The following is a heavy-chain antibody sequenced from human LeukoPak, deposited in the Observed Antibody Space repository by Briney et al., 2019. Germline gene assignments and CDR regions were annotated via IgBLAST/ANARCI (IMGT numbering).Heavy chain of an antibody. J-gene: IGHJ4*02. CDR1: GFTLDDYG. CDR3: AKDLLG. Sequence: QPGRSLRLSCAASGFTLDDYGMHWVRQAPGKGLEWVSGISWNSGSIGYADSVKGRFTISRDNAKNSLYLQMNSLRAEDTDLYYCAKDLLGWGQGTLVTVSS. V-gene: IGHV3-9*01. CDR2: ISWNSGSI.